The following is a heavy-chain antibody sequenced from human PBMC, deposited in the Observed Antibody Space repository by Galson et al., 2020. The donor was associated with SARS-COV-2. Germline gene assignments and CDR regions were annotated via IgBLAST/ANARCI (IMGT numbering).Heavy chain of an antibody. J-gene: IGHJ4*02. V-gene: IGHV4-34*01. Sequence: PSETLSLTCAVYGGTSSGYYWNWIRQSPGKGLEWIGEINNSGTTNSNPSLQSRVSFSVDTSKSQFSLKLTSMTAADTAVYYCARGRNPRDDGGLLWFYRIAATGVFDSWGQGTPVTVSS. D-gene: IGHD6-13*01. CDR2: INNSGTT. CDR1: GGTSSGYY. CDR3: ARGRNPRDDGGLLWFYRIAATGVFDS.